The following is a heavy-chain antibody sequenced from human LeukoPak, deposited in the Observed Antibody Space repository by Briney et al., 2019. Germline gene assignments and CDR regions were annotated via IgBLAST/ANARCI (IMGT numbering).Heavy chain of an antibody. D-gene: IGHD2-21*01. CDR1: GNSLTDYY. V-gene: IGHV1-2*02. CDR2: INPNSGGT. Sequence: ASVKVSCKASGNSLTDYYMHWVRQALGQGFEWMGWINPNSGGTNSAQKFQGRVTMTRDTSITTVYMEVSWLTSDDTAIYYCARADRLHGGPYLIGPWGQGTLVTVSS. CDR3: ARADRLHGGPYLIGP. J-gene: IGHJ5*02.